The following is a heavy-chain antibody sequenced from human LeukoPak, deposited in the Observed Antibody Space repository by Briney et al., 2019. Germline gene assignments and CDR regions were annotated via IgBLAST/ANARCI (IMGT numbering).Heavy chain of an antibody. CDR3: ARVSGDSYYYYMDV. D-gene: IGHD3-10*01. CDR1: GYTFTSYG. J-gene: IGHJ6*03. Sequence: GASVKVSCKASGYTFTSYGISWVRQAPGQGLEWMGWISAYNGNTNYAQKLQCRVTMTTDTSTSTAYMELRTLRSDDTAVYYCARVSGDSYYYYMDVWGKGTTVTVSS. V-gene: IGHV1-18*01. CDR2: ISAYNGNT.